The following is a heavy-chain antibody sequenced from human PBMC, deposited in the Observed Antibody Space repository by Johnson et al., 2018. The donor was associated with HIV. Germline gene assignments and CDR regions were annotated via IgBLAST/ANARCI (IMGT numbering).Heavy chain of an antibody. CDR1: GFTFSDYY. V-gene: IGHV3-11*04. CDR2: IGASGGRT. J-gene: IGHJ3*02. Sequence: QVQLVESGGGLNRPGGSLRLSCAASGFTFSDYYMSWIRQAPGKGLEWVSAIGASGGRTFYADSVKGRFTISSDNAKNTLYLQMNSLRAEDTAVYYCARGTPWDAFDIWGQGTMVTVSS. CDR3: ARGTPWDAFDI.